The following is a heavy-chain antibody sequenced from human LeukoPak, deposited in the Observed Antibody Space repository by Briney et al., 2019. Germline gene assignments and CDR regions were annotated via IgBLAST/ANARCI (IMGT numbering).Heavy chain of an antibody. CDR2: ISSSGSTI. J-gene: IGHJ4*02. D-gene: IGHD3-9*01. CDR3: ARDSYYDILTGPTPYYFDY. Sequence: GGSLRLPCAASGFTFSSYEMNWVRQAPGKGLEWVSYISSSGSTIYYADSVKGRFTISRDNAKNSLYLQMNSLRAEDTAVYYCARDSYYDILTGPTPYYFDYWGQGTLVTVSS. CDR1: GFTFSSYE. V-gene: IGHV3-48*03.